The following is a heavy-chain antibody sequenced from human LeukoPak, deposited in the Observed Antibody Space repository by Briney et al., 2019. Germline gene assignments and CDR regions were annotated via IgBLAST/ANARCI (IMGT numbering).Heavy chain of an antibody. Sequence: PGGSLRLSCVVSGFTVSSNYMSWVRQAPGKGLQWVSVIYSGGSTYYADSVKGRFTISRDNAKNSLYLQMNSLRAEDTAVYYCARRTVTTTPDYYYYMDVWGKGTTVTVSS. J-gene: IGHJ6*03. CDR1: GFTVSSNY. CDR3: ARRTVTTTPDYYYYMDV. CDR2: IYSGGST. V-gene: IGHV3-66*01. D-gene: IGHD4-11*01.